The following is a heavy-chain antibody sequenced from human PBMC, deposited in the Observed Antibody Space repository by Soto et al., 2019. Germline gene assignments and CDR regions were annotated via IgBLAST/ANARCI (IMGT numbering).Heavy chain of an antibody. D-gene: IGHD1-7*01. CDR3: AKDHNWNYVLGYGNNWFDP. J-gene: IGHJ5*02. Sequence: PGGALRLSCAASGFTFSSYAMSWVRQAPGKGLEWVSAISGSGGSTYYADSVKGRFTISRDNSKNTLYLQMNSLRAEDTAVYYCAKDHNWNYVLGYGNNWFDPWGQGTLVTVSS. CDR1: GFTFSSYA. V-gene: IGHV3-23*01. CDR2: ISGSGGST.